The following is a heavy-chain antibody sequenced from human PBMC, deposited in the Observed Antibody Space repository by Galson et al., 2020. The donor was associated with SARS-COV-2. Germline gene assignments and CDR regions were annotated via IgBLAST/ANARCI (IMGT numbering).Heavy chain of an antibody. CDR2: IIAIFRTT. CDR3: ARGTGYNWKENAFDI. V-gene: IGHV1-69*13. Sequence: SVKVSCKTSGGTFSASAITWVRQAPGQGLEWMGGIIAIFRTTNYAQKFQGRLTISADEFPSTAYMELSSLTSEDTAVYYCARGTGYNWKENAFDIWGQGTMVTVSS. D-gene: IGHD1-1*01. CDR1: GGTFSASA. J-gene: IGHJ3*02.